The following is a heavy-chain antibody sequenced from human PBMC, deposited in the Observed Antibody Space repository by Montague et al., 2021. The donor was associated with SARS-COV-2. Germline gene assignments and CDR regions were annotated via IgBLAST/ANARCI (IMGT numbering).Heavy chain of an antibody. D-gene: IGHD3-9*01. Sequence: SETLSLTCAVSRGSFSNYYWTWIRRSPGKGLEWIGEINQGGAPNYTPSLKSRVTISLDTPKKQISLKLNSVTVADTAVFFCARGRPVQGSFRHFDSISSGALDIWAQGSLVIVSS. CDR3: ARGRPVQGSFRHFDSISSGALDI. J-gene: IGHJ3*02. V-gene: IGHV4-34*01. CDR2: INQGGAP. CDR1: RGSFSNYY.